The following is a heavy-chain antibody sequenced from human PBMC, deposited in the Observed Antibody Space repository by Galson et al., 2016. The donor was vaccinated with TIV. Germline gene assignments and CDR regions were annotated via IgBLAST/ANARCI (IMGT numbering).Heavy chain of an antibody. CDR3: ARGSPYGSSSTGIFDI. D-gene: IGHD3-10*01. CDR2: ILPIYGTT. J-gene: IGHJ3*02. Sequence: SVKVSCKASGGTFSNYAITWVRQAPGQGLEWMGRILPIYGTTVYAQTFQDRLTLTAERSTGTANMELSSLRSEDTAMYYCARGSPYGSSSTGIFDIWGQGTTVAVSS. CDR1: GGTFSNYA. V-gene: IGHV1-69*06.